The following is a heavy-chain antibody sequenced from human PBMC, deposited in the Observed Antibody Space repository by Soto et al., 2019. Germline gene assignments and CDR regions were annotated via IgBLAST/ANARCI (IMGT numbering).Heavy chain of an antibody. J-gene: IGHJ3*02. V-gene: IGHV4-59*01. Sequence: SETLSLTCTVSGGSISSYYWSWMRQPPGKGLEYIGYIYYSGSTNYNPSLKSRVTISVDTSKNQFSLKLSSVTAADTAVYYCARDLGSDAFDIWGQGTMVT. D-gene: IGHD1-26*01. CDR1: GGSISSYY. CDR2: IYYSGST. CDR3: ARDLGSDAFDI.